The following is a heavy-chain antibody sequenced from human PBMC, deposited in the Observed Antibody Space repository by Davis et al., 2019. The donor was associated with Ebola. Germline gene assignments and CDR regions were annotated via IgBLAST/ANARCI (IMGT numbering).Heavy chain of an antibody. CDR2: IYYSGST. D-gene: IGHD3-10*01. CDR3: ARAIITMVRGVITALYGMDV. V-gene: IGHV4-39*01. CDR1: GGSFSSYY. Sequence: SETLSLTCAVYGGSFSSYYWGWIRQPPGKGLEWIGSIYYSGSTYYNPSLKSRVTISVDTSKNQFSLKLSSVTAADTAVYYCARAIITMVRGVITALYGMDVWGKGTTVTVSS. J-gene: IGHJ6*04.